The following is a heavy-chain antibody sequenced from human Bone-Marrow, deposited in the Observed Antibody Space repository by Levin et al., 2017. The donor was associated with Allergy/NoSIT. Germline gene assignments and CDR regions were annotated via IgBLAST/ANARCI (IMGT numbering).Heavy chain of an antibody. CDR2: ISYDGSNK. CDR1: GFTFSSYG. Sequence: RAGGSLRLSCAASGFTFSSYGMHWVRQAPGKGLEWVAVISYDGSNKYYADSVKGRFTISRDNSKNTLYLQMNSLRAEDTAVYYCAKEILPYGSGRYGFDYWGQGTLVTVSS. J-gene: IGHJ4*02. D-gene: IGHD3-10*01. CDR3: AKEILPYGSGRYGFDY. V-gene: IGHV3-30*18.